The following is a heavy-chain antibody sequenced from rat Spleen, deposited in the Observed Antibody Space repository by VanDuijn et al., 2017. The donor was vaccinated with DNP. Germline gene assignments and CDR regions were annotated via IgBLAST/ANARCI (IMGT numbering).Heavy chain of an antibody. CDR3: ARYSTSFVMDV. Sequence: QVQLKESGPGLVQPSQTLSLTCTVSGFSLTSYNVHWVRLSAGKGLEWMGVMWTGGGTAYNSLLESRLSITRDTSKSQVFLKMNSLQTEDTATYYCARYSTSFVMDVWGQGASVTVSS. CDR1: GFSLTSYN. J-gene: IGHJ4*01. CDR2: MWTGGGT. D-gene: IGHD1-2*01. V-gene: IGHV2-30*01.